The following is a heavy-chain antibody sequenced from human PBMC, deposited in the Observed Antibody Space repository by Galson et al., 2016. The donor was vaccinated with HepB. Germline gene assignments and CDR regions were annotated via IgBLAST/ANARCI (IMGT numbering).Heavy chain of an antibody. Sequence: SLRLSCAASGFSFNDLYMSWIRQPPGKALEWISYISHSGNTREYADSVKGRFTVSRDNNKNSVYLQLNSLRAEDTALYYCARDVNNWTGDRRLFDLWGRGTLITVSP. D-gene: IGHD1-1*01. J-gene: IGHJ4*02. CDR3: ARDVNNWTGDRRLFDL. CDR1: GFSFNDLY. V-gene: IGHV3-11*01. CDR2: ISHSGNTR.